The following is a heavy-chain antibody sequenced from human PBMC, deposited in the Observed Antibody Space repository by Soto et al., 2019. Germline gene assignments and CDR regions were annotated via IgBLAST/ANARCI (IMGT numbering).Heavy chain of an antibody. V-gene: IGHV1-18*01. Sequence: QVQLVQSGAEVKKPGASVKVSCKASGYTFTSYGISWVRQAPRQGLEWMGWISAYNDNTNYAQKLPGRVPITTDTTTSTAYMELRSLRSDDTAVYYCARVVGGHYPDWGQGTLVTVSS. D-gene: IGHD2-15*01. J-gene: IGHJ4*02. CDR3: ARVVGGHYPD. CDR2: ISAYNDNT. CDR1: GYTFTSYG.